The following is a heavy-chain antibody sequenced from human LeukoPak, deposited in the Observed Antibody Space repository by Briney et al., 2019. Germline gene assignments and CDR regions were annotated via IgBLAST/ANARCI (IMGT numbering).Heavy chain of an antibody. CDR3: AKDVGKWESLHFFDY. D-gene: IGHD1-26*01. CDR1: GFTFSTNA. Sequence: GGSLRLSCLTSGFTFSTNATSWVRQAPGKGLEWISGISGSGASTYYADSVTGRFTISRDNSRNTLYLQMNSLRGDDTAVYYCAKDVGKWESLHFFDYWGQGTLVTVSS. CDR2: ISGSGAST. J-gene: IGHJ4*02. V-gene: IGHV3-23*01.